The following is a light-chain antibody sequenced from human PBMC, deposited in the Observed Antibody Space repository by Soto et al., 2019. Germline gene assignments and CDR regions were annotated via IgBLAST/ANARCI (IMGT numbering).Light chain of an antibody. CDR2: EVT. V-gene: IGLV2-8*01. CDR1: SSDVGGHNY. J-gene: IGLJ2*01. CDR3: SSYAGSNNVV. Sequence: SALTQPPSASGSPGESVSISCTGTSSDVGGHNYVSWYQQYPGKAPKVMIYEVTKRPSGVPDRFSGSKSGNTASLTVSGLRAEDEAYYYCSSYAGSNNVVFGGGTKVTVL.